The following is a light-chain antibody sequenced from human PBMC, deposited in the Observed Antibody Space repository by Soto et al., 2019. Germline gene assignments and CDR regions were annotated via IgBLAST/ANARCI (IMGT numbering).Light chain of an antibody. CDR3: SSYTSSSTLGGV. Sequence: QSALTQPASVSGSPGQSITISCTGTSSDVGGYNYVSWYQQHPGKAPKLMIYEVSNRPSGVANRFSGSKSGNTASLTISGLQAEDEADDYCSSYTSSSTLGGVFGGGTKLTVL. CDR1: SSDVGGYNY. J-gene: IGLJ3*02. V-gene: IGLV2-14*01. CDR2: EVS.